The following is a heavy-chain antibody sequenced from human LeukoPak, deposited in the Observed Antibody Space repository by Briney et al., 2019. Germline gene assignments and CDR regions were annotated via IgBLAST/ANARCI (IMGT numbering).Heavy chain of an antibody. V-gene: IGHV3-53*01. J-gene: IGHJ5*02. CDR2: IYSGGST. D-gene: IGHD4-17*01. CDR1: GFTVSSNY. CDR3: ARLVTVTTPDGNWFDP. Sequence: GGSLRLSCAASGFTVSSNYMSWVRQAPGKGLEWVSVIYSGGSTYYADSVKGRFTISSDNSKNTLYLQMNSLRAEDTAVYYCARLVTVTTPDGNWFDPWGQGTLVTVSS.